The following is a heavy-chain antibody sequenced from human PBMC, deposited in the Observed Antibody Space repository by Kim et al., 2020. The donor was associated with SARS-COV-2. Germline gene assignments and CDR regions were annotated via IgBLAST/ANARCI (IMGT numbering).Heavy chain of an antibody. Sequence: SETLSLTCTVSGGSISSSSYYWGWIRQPPGKGLEWIGSIYYSGSTYYNPSLKSRVTISVDTSKNQFSLKLSSVTAADTAVYYCASPPSGAFDIWGQGTMVTVSS. V-gene: IGHV4-39*01. J-gene: IGHJ3*02. CDR1: GGSISSSSYY. CDR3: ASPPSGAFDI. CDR2: IYYSGST.